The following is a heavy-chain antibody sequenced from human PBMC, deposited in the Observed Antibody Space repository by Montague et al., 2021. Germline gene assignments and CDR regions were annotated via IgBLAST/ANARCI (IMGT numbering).Heavy chain of an antibody. CDR2: IYWDADK. V-gene: IGHV2-5*02. CDR3: AHTHHVIPFYFCMDV. D-gene: IGHD2-21*01. Sequence: PALVKPTQTLTLTCTFSGFSRTTSGVGVGWIRQPPGKALEWLGVIYWDADKRYSPSLQNRLIITHDASRNQVILTLNDLDPMDTGTYFCAHTHHVIPFYFCMDVWGKGTTVTVSS. CDR1: GFSRTTSGVG. J-gene: IGHJ6*03.